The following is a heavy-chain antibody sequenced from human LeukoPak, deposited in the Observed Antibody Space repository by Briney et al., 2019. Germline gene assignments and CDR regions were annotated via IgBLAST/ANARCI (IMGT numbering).Heavy chain of an antibody. V-gene: IGHV1-46*01. Sequence: GASVKVSCKASGYTFTSYYMHWVRQAPGQGLEWMGIINPSGGSTSYAQKFQGRVTITRDTATSTVYMELSSLRSEDTAVYYCARVTVGAKRYFDYWGQGTLVTVSS. CDR2: INPSGGST. CDR3: ARVTVGAKRYFDY. D-gene: IGHD1-26*01. CDR1: GYTFTSYY. J-gene: IGHJ4*02.